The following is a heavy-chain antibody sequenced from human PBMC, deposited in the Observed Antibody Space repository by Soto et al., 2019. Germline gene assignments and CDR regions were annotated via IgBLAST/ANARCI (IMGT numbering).Heavy chain of an antibody. D-gene: IGHD6-19*01. CDR2: IWYDGSNK. CDR3: ARDQQWLVRFYFDF. J-gene: IGHJ4*02. Sequence: GWSLRLSCAASGFTFSSYGMHWVRQPPGKGLEWVAVIWYDGSNKYYADSVKGRFTISRDNSKNTLYLQMNSLRAEDTAVYYCARDQQWLVRFYFDFCGQGTLVTVSS. CDR1: GFTFSSYG. V-gene: IGHV3-33*01.